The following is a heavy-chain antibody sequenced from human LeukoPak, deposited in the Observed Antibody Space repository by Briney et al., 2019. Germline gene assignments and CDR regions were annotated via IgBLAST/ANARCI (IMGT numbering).Heavy chain of an antibody. CDR2: INPNSGGT. CDR1: GYTFTGYY. CDR3: ARDLDNWNDVGPLDY. D-gene: IGHD1-20*01. J-gene: IGHJ4*02. V-gene: IGHV1-2*02. Sequence: ASVKVSCKASGYTFTGYYMHCVRQAPGQGLEWMGWINPNSGGTNYAQKFQGRVTMTRDTSISTAYVELSRLRSDDTAVYYCARDLDNWNDVGPLDYWGQGTLVTVSS.